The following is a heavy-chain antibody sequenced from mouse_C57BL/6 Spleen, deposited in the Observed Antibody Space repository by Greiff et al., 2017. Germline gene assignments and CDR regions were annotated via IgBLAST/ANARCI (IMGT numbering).Heavy chain of an antibody. J-gene: IGHJ4*01. CDR2: IYPRSGNT. D-gene: IGHD1-1*01. CDR1: GYTFTSYG. Sequence: VQLQQSGAELARPGASVKLSCKASGYTFTSYGISWVKQRTGQGLEWIGEIYPRSGNTYYNEKFKGKATMTADHSSSTAYMEVRSLTSEGSAVYFCARGGVEQAMDYWGQGTSVTVSS. CDR3: ARGGVEQAMDY. V-gene: IGHV1-81*01.